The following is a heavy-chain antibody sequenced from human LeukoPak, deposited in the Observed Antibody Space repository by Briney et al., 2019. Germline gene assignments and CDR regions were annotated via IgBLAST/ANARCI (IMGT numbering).Heavy chain of an antibody. Sequence: SETLSLTCTVSGGSISSSSYYWGWIRQPPGKGLEWIGSIYYSGSTYYNPSLKSRVTISVDTSKNQSSLKLTSVTAADTAVYYCARQGGYSGYDVDYWGQGTLVTVSS. J-gene: IGHJ4*02. CDR3: ARQGGYSGYDVDY. CDR2: IYYSGST. CDR1: GGSISSSSYY. D-gene: IGHD5-12*01. V-gene: IGHV4-39*01.